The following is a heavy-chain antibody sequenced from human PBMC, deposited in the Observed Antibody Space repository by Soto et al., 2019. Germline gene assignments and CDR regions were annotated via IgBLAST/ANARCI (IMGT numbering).Heavy chain of an antibody. J-gene: IGHJ4*02. CDR3: ARGGSGYVWFNEF. CDR1: GGIFSSYA. Sequence: QEQLVQSGAEVKKPGSSVKVSCKASGGIFSSYAISWVRQAPGQGLEWMGGIIPIFGTATYAQKFQGRVTITADESTNTEYMDLSSLKYEDTAIYYCARGGSGYVWFNEFWGQGTLVTVSS. V-gene: IGHV1-69*01. D-gene: IGHD3-22*01. CDR2: IIPIFGTA.